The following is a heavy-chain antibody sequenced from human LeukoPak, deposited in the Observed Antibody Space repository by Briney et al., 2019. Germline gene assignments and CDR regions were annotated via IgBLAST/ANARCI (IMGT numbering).Heavy chain of an antibody. CDR2: INHSGST. CDR3: ARFTRAHYYGSGSPNWFDP. Sequence: SETLSLTCAVYGGSFRGYYWSWIRQPPGKGLEWIGEINHSGSTNYNPSLKSRVTISVDTSKNQFSLKMSSVTAGDTAVYYCARFTRAHYYGSGSPNWFDPWGQGTLVTVSS. V-gene: IGHV4-34*01. CDR1: GGSFRGYY. D-gene: IGHD3-10*01. J-gene: IGHJ5*02.